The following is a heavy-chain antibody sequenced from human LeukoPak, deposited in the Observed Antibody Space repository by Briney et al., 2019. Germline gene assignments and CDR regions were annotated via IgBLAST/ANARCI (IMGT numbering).Heavy chain of an antibody. CDR3: ARLRGYSSSWSPREGYYYYYMDV. D-gene: IGHD6-13*01. Sequence: SETLSLTCTVTGYSINTGYYWGWIRQPPGKGLEWVGTIYQTGATYYNPSLQSRVTRSVDTSKNHFSLKLSSVTAADTAVYYCARLRGYSSSWSPREGYYYYYMDVWGKGTTVTISS. CDR2: IYQTGAT. J-gene: IGHJ6*03. CDR1: GYSINTGYY. V-gene: IGHV4-38-2*02.